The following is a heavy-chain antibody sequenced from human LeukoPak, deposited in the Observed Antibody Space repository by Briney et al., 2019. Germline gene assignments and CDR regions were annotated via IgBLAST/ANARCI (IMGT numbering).Heavy chain of an antibody. V-gene: IGHV4-34*01. J-gene: IGHJ4*02. CDR2: INHSGST. CDR3: ASGHCTNGVCYSVPLDY. CDR1: GGSFSGYY. D-gene: IGHD2-8*01. Sequence: PSETLSLTCAVYGGSFSGYYWSWIRQPPGKGLEWIGEINHSGSTNYNPSLKSRVTISVDTSKNQFSLNLSSVAAADTAVYYCASGHCTNGVCYSVPLDYWGQGILVTVSS.